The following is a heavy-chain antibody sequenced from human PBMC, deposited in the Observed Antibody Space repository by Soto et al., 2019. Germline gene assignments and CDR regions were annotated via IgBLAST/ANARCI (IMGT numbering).Heavy chain of an antibody. CDR2: INHSGST. D-gene: IGHD3-10*01. J-gene: IGHJ4*02. V-gene: IGHV4-34*01. Sequence: QVQLQQWGAGLLKPSETLSLTCAVYGGSFSGYYWSWIRQPPGKGLEWIGEINHSGSTNYNPSLKSRVIISVDTSKNQFSLKLSSVTAADTAVYYCARDLLLRFGEHSLSRGRFDYWGQGTLVSVSS. CDR1: GGSFSGYY. CDR3: ARDLLLRFGEHSLSRGRFDY.